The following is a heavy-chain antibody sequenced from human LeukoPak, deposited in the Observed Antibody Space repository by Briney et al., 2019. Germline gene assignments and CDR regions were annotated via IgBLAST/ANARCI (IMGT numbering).Heavy chain of an antibody. Sequence: ASVKVSCKASGYTFTSYGISWVRQAPGQGLEWMGWISAYNGNTNYAQKLQGRVTMTTDTSTSAAYMELRSLRSDDTAVYYCARGGYSGYDSRRVLGEFGPWGQGTLVTVSS. CDR3: ARGGYSGYDSRRVLGEFGP. D-gene: IGHD5-12*01. J-gene: IGHJ5*02. CDR1: GYTFTSYG. CDR2: ISAYNGNT. V-gene: IGHV1-18*01.